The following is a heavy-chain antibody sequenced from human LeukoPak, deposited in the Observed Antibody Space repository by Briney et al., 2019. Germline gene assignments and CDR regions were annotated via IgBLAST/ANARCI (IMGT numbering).Heavy chain of an antibody. Sequence: GASVKVSCKASGYTFTGYYMHWVRQAPGQGLEWMGWINPNSGGTNYAQKFQGWVTMTRGTSISTAYMELSRLRSDDTAVYYCARADYYGSGSYGMDVWGQGTTVTVSS. CDR2: INPNSGGT. J-gene: IGHJ6*02. V-gene: IGHV1-2*04. CDR3: ARADYYGSGSYGMDV. D-gene: IGHD3-10*01. CDR1: GYTFTGYY.